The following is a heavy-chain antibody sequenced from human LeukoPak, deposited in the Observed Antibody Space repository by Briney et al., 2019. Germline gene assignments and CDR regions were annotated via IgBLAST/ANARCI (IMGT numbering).Heavy chain of an antibody. CDR3: AGGAVDYYFDY. D-gene: IGHD6-19*01. CDR1: GYTFTSYY. J-gene: IGHJ4*02. CDR2: INPSGGST. V-gene: IGHV1-46*01. Sequence: ASVTVSCTASGYTFTSYYMHWVRQAPGQGLEWMGIINPSGGSTSYAQKFQGRVTMTRDTSTSTVYMELSSLRSEDTAVYYCAGGAVDYYFDYWGQGTLVTVSS.